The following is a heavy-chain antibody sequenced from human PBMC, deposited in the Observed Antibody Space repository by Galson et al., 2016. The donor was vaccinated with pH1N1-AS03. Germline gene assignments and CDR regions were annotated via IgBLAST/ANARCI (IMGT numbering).Heavy chain of an antibody. J-gene: IGHJ4*02. CDR1: RFIFSSYQ. CDR2: ISAGGVTT. D-gene: IGHD2-15*01. Sequence: SLRLSCAASRFIFSSYQMSWVRQAPGKGLEWVSAISAGGVTTYYADSVRGRFTISRDNSKETLSLQMNGLRAEDTALYYCAREDNFGSGGFLSYDYWGLGILVTVSS. V-gene: IGHV3-23*01. CDR3: AREDNFGSGGFLSYDY.